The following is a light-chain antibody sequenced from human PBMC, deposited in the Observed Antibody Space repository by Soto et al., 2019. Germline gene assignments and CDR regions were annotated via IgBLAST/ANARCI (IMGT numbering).Light chain of an antibody. Sequence: DIQLTQSPSFLSASVGDRVTITCRASQGISSYLAWYQQKPGKAPKLLIYAASTLQRGVPSRFSGSGSGTEFTLTISSLQPADFATYYCQQLNSYPPYTFGQGTKLEIK. V-gene: IGKV1-9*01. CDR3: QQLNSYPPYT. J-gene: IGKJ2*01. CDR1: QGISSY. CDR2: AAS.